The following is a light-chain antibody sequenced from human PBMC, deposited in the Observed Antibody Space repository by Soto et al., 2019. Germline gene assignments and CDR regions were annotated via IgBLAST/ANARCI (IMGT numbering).Light chain of an antibody. CDR1: QSISNY. J-gene: IGKJ2*01. Sequence: DIQMTQSPSSLSASVGDRVTITCRAIQSISNYLNWYQQKPGKAPRLLIYAASSLQSGVPSRFSGSGSGTDFTLTISSVQPEEFATYYCQQSYSTPPTCGQGTKVEIK. CDR3: QQSYSTPPT. V-gene: IGKV1-39*01. CDR2: AAS.